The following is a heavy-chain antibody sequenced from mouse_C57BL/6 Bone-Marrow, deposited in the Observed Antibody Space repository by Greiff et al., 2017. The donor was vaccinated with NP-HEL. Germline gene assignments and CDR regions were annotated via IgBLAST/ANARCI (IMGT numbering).Heavy chain of an antibody. Sequence: QVQLQQSGPGLVQPSQSLSITCTVSGFSLTSYGVHWVRQSPGQGLEWLGVIWSGGSTDYNAAFISRLSISKDNSKSQVFFKMNSLQADDTAIYYCARTHGNYDWYFDVWGTGTTVTVSS. D-gene: IGHD2-1*01. CDR3: ARTHGNYDWYFDV. CDR2: IWSGGST. J-gene: IGHJ1*03. V-gene: IGHV2-2*01. CDR1: GFSLTSYG.